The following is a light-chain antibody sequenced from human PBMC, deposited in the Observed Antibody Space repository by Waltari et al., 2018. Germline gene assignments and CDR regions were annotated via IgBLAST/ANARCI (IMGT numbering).Light chain of an antibody. CDR2: LGS. CDR1: QSLLDTKGYNL. CDR3: MQALQTPWT. J-gene: IGKJ1*01. V-gene: IGKV2-28*01. Sequence: IVVTQFPLFLPVTPGEPASISCRSSQSLLDTKGYNLLDWYLQKPWQSPQLLIYLGSNRASGVPDRFSGSGSGRDFTLKISSVEAEDVGVYYCMQALQTPWTFGQGTKVEIK.